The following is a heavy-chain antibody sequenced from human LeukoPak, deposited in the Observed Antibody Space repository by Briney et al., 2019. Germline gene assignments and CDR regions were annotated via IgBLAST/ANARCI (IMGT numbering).Heavy chain of an antibody. J-gene: IGHJ4*02. D-gene: IGHD3-9*01. CDR3: AKSNTYFDWLSSY. Sequence: PGGSLRLSCAASGFTFSSYSMNWVRQAPGKGLEWVSSISSSSSYIYYADSVKGRFTISRDNAKNSLYLQMNSLRAEDTAVYYCAKSNTYFDWLSSYWGQGTLVTVSS. CDR2: ISSSSSYI. CDR1: GFTFSSYS. V-gene: IGHV3-21*04.